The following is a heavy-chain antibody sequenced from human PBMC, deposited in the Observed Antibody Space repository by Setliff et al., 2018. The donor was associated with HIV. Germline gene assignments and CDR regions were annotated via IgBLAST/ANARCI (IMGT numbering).Heavy chain of an antibody. D-gene: IGHD3-16*02. V-gene: IGHV5-51*01. Sequence: GGSLKISCKGFGYNFNTYWIAWVRQVPGKGLEWMGIIYPIDSETKYSPSFQGQVTISVDRSISTAYLQWNNLKASDSAIYYCARHPPRGYPKNWFDPWGQGTLVTVSS. CDR3: ARHPPRGYPKNWFDP. J-gene: IGHJ5*02. CDR2: IYPIDSET. CDR1: GYNFNTYW.